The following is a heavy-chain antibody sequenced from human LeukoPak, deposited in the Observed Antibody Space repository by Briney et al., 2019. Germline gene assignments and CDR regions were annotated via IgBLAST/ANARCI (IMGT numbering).Heavy chain of an antibody. CDR1: GFTFSSYS. CDR2: ISSSRTYI. D-gene: IGHD4-23*01. J-gene: IGHJ3*02. CDR3: ARLLRWAAFDI. Sequence: GGSLRLSCAASGFTFSSYSMNWVRQAPGKGLGWVSSISSSRTYIYSADSVRGRFRISRDNAGSALYLHMNNLRAEDTAVYYCARLLRWAAFDIWGQGRMGTVSS. V-gene: IGHV3-21*01.